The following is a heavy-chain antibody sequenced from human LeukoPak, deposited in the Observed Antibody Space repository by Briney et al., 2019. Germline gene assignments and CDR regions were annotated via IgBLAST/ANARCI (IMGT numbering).Heavy chain of an antibody. CDR2: ISAYNGNT. CDR3: ARDGLYCSGGSCYFDY. CDR1: GGTFSSYA. D-gene: IGHD2-15*01. V-gene: IGHV1-18*01. Sequence: ASVKVSCKASGGTFSSYAISWVRQAPGQGLEGMGWISAYNGNTNYAQKLQGRVTMTTDTSTSTAYMELRSLGSDDTAVYYCARDGLYCSGGSCYFDYWGQGTLVTVSS. J-gene: IGHJ4*02.